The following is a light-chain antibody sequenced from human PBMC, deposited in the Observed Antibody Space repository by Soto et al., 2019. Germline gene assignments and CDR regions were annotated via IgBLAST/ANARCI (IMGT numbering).Light chain of an antibody. V-gene: IGLV2-14*03. CDR1: RRDSGHYDY. CDR2: HVT. CDR3: CSLTTSHTYV. Sequence: QSAPTPPSSVSGGPGESITISFPGNRRDSGHYDYVSWYQQHPGKAPKLMIYHVTYRPSGVSNRYSGSKSGNSASLTISGLQADDEADYYCCSLTTSHTYVFGSGTKV. J-gene: IGLJ1*01.